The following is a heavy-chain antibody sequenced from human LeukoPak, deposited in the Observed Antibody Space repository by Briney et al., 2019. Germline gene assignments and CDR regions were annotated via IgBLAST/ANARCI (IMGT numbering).Heavy chain of an antibody. CDR2: IYYSGST. D-gene: IGHD6-13*01. J-gene: IGHJ4*02. CDR3: ARVTGYMTEDYFDY. CDR1: GGSISNYY. Sequence: SETLSLTCTVSGGSISNYYWSWIRQPPGKGLEWIGYIYYSGSTNYNPSLKSRVTISVDTSKNQFSLRLSSVTAADTAVYYCARVTGYMTEDYFDYWGQGTLITVSS. V-gene: IGHV4-59*01.